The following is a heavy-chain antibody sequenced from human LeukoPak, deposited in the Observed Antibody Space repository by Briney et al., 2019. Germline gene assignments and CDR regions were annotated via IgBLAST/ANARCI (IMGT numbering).Heavy chain of an antibody. J-gene: IGHJ4*02. CDR2: ISYDGSNK. V-gene: IGHV3-30*04. CDR1: AFTVSSYA. Sequence: GGSLRLSCAASAFTVSSYAIHWVRQAPGKGLEWVAVISYDGSNKYCADSVKGRFTISRDNSKNTLYLQMNSLRAEDTAVYYCARDQGVGYFDWLLNPIDYWGQGTLVTVSS. D-gene: IGHD3-9*01. CDR3: ARDQGVGYFDWLLNPIDY.